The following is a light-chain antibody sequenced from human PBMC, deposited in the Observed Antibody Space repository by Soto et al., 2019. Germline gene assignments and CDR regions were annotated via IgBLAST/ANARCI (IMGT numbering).Light chain of an antibody. CDR1: VSNIATNT. J-gene: IGLJ3*02. V-gene: IGLV1-44*01. CDR3: AAWDDSLNGWV. CDR2: SNN. Sequence: QSALTQPPSASGTPGQRVTISCSGSVSNIATNTVNWYQQFPGTAPKLLIYSNNQRPSGVPDRFSGSKSGTSASLAISGLQSEDEADYYCAAWDDSLNGWVFGGGTKLTVL.